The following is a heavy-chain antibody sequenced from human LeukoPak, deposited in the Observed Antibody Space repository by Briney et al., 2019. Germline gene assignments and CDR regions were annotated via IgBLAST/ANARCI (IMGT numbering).Heavy chain of an antibody. V-gene: IGHV3-48*03. J-gene: IGHJ4*02. CDR2: ISNSGSTM. CDR3: ASTYAPDGY. CDR1: GFTFSSYE. Sequence: GGSLRLSCVASGFTFSSYEMNWVRQAPGKGLEWVSYISNSGSTMYYADSVKGRFTISRDNAKNSLYLQMNSLRAEDTAVYYCASTYAPDGYWGQGTLVTVSS. D-gene: IGHD5-24*01.